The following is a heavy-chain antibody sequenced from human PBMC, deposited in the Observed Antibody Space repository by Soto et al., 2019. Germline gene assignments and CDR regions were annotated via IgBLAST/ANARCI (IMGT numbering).Heavy chain of an antibody. D-gene: IGHD3-16*01. CDR1: GASITSSW. CDR2: VFYTGST. J-gene: IGHJ3*02. V-gene: IGHV4-59*01. CDR3: VRTPSSHGGTFDI. Sequence: QVQLQESGPGLVKTSETLSLTCTVSGASITSSWWTWIRQPPGKTLEWIGYVFYTGSTNYNPSLTSRVVMSVDTSKNQFSLILTSVTAADTAVYYCVRTPSSHGGTFDIWGQGTMVTVSS.